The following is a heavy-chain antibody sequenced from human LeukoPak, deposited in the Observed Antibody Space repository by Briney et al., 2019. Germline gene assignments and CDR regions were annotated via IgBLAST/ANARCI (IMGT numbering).Heavy chain of an antibody. D-gene: IGHD3-16*02. J-gene: IGHJ4*02. CDR2: INQDGSDK. CDR3: GRGDGYLVDY. V-gene: IGHV3-7*04. Sequence: GGSLGLSCVASGFTFSRSWMTWVRQAPGKGLEWVANINQDGSDKSSVDSVRGRFTISRDNAKNSLYLQMNSLRAEDTAVYYCGRGDGYLVDYWGQGTLVTVSS. CDR1: GFTFSRSW.